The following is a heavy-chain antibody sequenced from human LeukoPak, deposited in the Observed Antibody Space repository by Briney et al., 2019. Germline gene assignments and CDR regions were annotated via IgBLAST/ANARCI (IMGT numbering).Heavy chain of an antibody. J-gene: IGHJ4*02. D-gene: IGHD2-8*02. V-gene: IGHV3-23*01. CDR2: IFPSGGEI. Sequence: PGGSLRLTCAASGLTFSTFAMFWVRQPPVKGLEWVSSIFPSGGEIHYADSVRGRFTISRDNSKSTLSLQMNSLRAEDTAIYYCATYRQVLLPFESWGQGTLVTVSS. CDR3: ATYRQVLLPFES. CDR1: GLTFSTFA.